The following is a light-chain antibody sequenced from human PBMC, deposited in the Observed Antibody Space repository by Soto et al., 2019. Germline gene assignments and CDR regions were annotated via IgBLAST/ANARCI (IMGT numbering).Light chain of an antibody. J-gene: IGKJ4*01. Sequence: DIVMTQSPDSLAVSLGEGASINCKSSQSVLYTSTNKNYLAWYQQRPGQPPKLLIYWASTRESGVPDRFSGSGSGTDFTLTISSLQAEDVAVYYCQQYYGTPLTFGGGTKVEIK. CDR3: QQYYGTPLT. V-gene: IGKV4-1*01. CDR1: QSVLYTSTNKNY. CDR2: WAS.